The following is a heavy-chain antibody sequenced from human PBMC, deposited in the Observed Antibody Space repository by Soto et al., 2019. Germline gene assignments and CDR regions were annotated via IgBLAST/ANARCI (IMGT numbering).Heavy chain of an antibody. J-gene: IGHJ4*02. CDR1: GFPFDDFA. Sequence: VKLAESGGDLVEPGRSLRLSCVASGFPFDDFAMHWVRQAPGKGLEWVSGINWNGKTSGYADAVRGRFIVARDNAKNSIYLEMNRLRLEDTAIYLCARDISGWSRGEGPFPLVFWGQGTLVTVSS. V-gene: IGHV3-9*01. D-gene: IGHD3-10*01. CDR3: ARDISGWSRGEGPFPLVF. CDR2: INWNGKTS.